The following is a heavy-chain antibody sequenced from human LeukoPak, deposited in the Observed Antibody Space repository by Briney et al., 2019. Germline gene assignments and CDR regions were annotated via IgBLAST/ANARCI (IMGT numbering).Heavy chain of an antibody. CDR2: IYYSGST. V-gene: IGHV4-59*08. Sequence: SETLSLTCTVSGGSISSYYWSWIRQPPGKGLEWIGYIYYSGSTNYNPSHKSRVTISVDTSKNQFALKLMSVTAADTAVYYCARQSGQSKNFDYWGQGTLVTVSS. CDR3: ARQSGQSKNFDY. D-gene: IGHD3-10*01. J-gene: IGHJ4*02. CDR1: GGSISSYY.